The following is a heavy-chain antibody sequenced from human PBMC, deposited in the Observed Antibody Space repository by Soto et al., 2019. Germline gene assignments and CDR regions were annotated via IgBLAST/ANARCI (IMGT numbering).Heavy chain of an antibody. Sequence: QVQLVQSGTEVKRPGDSVKVSCKASGYTFTGYYVHWVRQAPGQGLEWMGWINPNSGDTYLAQRFQGRVTMNRATSIGAAYMELRGVTSDDTAEYYCAKGGAIVAAGTRVYLYNAMDVWGQGTTVTVSS. D-gene: IGHD1-26*01. CDR1: GYTFTGYY. J-gene: IGHJ6*02. CDR3: AKGGAIVAAGTRVYLYNAMDV. CDR2: INPNSGDT. V-gene: IGHV1-2*02.